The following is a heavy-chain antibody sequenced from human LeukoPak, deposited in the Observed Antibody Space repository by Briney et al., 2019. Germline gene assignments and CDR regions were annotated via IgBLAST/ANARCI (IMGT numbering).Heavy chain of an antibody. J-gene: IGHJ4*02. CDR2: ISGDNPGT. V-gene: IGHV3-23*01. CDR3: AKASLGPYSGAFCYHFDY. CDR1: GFTFSKYA. Sequence: GGSLRLSCAASGFTFSKYAMSWVRQAPGKGLEWVSAISGDNPGTYHAGSVNGRFTICRDSYKNTLHLQMNSLSAEDTAIYYCAKASLGPYSGAFCYHFDYWGQGTLVTVSS. D-gene: IGHD6-19*01.